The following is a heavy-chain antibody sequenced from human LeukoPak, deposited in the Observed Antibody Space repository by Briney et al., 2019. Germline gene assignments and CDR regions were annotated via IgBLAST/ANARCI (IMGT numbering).Heavy chain of an antibody. CDR2: IYYSGST. J-gene: IGHJ2*01. D-gene: IGHD3-22*01. CDR1: GGSISSYY. CDR3: ARGKYYYDSSGYYLSSGWYFDL. Sequence: SETLSLTCTVSGGSISSYYWSWIRQPPGKGLEWIGYIYYSGSTNYKPSLKSRVTISVDTSKNQFSLKLSSVTAADTAVYYCARGKYYYDSSGYYLSSGWYFDLWGRGTLVTVSS. V-gene: IGHV4-59*01.